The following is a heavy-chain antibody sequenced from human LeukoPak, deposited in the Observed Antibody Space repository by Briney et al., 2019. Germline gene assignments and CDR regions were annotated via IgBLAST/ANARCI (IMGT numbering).Heavy chain of an antibody. CDR2: IYSSGST. D-gene: IGHD3-3*01. V-gene: IGHV4-4*07. CDR3: ARVAVFGVVSSDYYYYYMDV. Sequence: SETLSLTRTVSGGSISSYYWSWIRQPAGKGLEWIGRIYSSGSTNYNPSLKSRVTMSVDTSKNQFSLRLSSVTAADTAVYYCARVAVFGVVSSDYYYYYMDVWGKGTTVTVSS. J-gene: IGHJ6*03. CDR1: GGSISSYY.